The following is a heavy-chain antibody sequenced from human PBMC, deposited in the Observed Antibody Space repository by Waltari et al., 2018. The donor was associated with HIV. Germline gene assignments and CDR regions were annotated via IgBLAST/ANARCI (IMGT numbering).Heavy chain of an antibody. CDR3: AKDRGTGYPEPGYDMDV. V-gene: IGHV3-23*01. Sequence: EVQLLVSGGGLVQPGGSLTLSCEASGFSSSGYAMTWVRRAPGRGLQWGSTISGSGATPFYAEAAQGRFTISRDNSKDTLYLHMDTLRVEDTAVFYCAKDRGTGYPEPGYDMDVRGQGTTVTVSS. CDR1: GFSSSGYA. CDR2: ISGSGATP. J-gene: IGHJ6*02. D-gene: IGHD2-8*02.